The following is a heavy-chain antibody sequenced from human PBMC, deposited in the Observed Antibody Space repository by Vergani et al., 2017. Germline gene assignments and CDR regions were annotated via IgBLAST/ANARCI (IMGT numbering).Heavy chain of an antibody. CDR1: GFTFNHYG. J-gene: IGHJ5*02. D-gene: IGHD1-14*01. V-gene: IGHV3-33*01. CDR2: TWYDGNNK. Sequence: QVQLVESGGGVVQPGRSRRLSCEASGFTFNHYGLHWVRQAPGKGLEWVAFTWYDGNNKQYADSVKVRFTISRDNSKSTMYLQMNILRDEDTGVYYCARDLRLLYNRFDPWGQGTLVTVSS. CDR3: ARDLRLLYNRFDP.